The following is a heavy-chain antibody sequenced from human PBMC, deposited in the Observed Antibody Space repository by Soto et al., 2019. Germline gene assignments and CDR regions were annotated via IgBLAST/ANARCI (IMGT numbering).Heavy chain of an antibody. D-gene: IGHD2-21*02. CDR1: GGSLSGNY. Sequence: QAQLQQWGTGLLKPSETLSLTCAVYGGSLSGNYWGWIRQPPGKGLEWIGETHHSGSTAYNPSLKSRVTTSVDTSRNQFSLKLNSVTAADTAVYYCARTTAAIHLNYWSQGTLVNVSS. CDR2: THHSGST. CDR3: ARTTAAIHLNY. V-gene: IGHV4-34*01. J-gene: IGHJ4*02.